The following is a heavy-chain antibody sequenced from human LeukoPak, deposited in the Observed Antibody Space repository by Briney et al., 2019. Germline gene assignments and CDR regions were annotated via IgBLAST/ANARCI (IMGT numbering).Heavy chain of an antibody. D-gene: IGHD3-22*01. CDR2: IYSPGGT. V-gene: IGHV3-53*01. J-gene: IGHJ3*02. Sequence: GGSLRLSCAASGFTVSRHYMSWVRQAPGKGLEWVSIIYSPGGTYYADSVKGRLTISRDNSKNTIYLQMNSLRVDDTAVYYCARAPFSADSSATPPAFDIWGHGTMVTVSS. CDR1: GFTVSRHY. CDR3: ARAPFSADSSATPPAFDI.